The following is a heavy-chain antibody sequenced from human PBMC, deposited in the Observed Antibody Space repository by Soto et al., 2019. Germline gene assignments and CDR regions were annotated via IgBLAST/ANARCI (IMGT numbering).Heavy chain of an antibody. Sequence: GGSLRLSCEASGFIFNNYGMSWVRQAPGKGLEWVSSISDSGESTYYADSMRGRFTISRDNSKNTLYLQVNSLRPEDTAMYYCVKDLYRSSTMPCLDHWGQGALVTVSS. CDR3: VKDLYRSSTMPCLDH. V-gene: IGHV3-23*01. CDR2: ISDSGEST. CDR1: GFIFNNYG. D-gene: IGHD1-1*01. J-gene: IGHJ4*02.